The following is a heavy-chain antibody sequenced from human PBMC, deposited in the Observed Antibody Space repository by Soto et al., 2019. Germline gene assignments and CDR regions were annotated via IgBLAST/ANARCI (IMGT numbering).Heavy chain of an antibody. CDR3: ARGGPLGTFDI. V-gene: IGHV1-18*01. CDR2: ISPYNGNT. Sequence: QVPLVQSGAEVMQPGASMKVSCKASGFTFTTYGITWVRQAPGQGLEWMGWISPYNGNTNSVQKLQGRVTMTTDTSTSTAYMELRSLRSDDTAVYYCARGGPLGTFDIWGQGTKVTVSS. CDR1: GFTFTTYG. J-gene: IGHJ3*02.